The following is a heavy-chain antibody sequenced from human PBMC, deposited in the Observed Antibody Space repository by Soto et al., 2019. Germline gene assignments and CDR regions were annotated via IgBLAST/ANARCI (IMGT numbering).Heavy chain of an antibody. D-gene: IGHD6-13*01. CDR1: GFSLSTSGVG. Sequence: QITLKESGPTLVKPTQTLTLTCTFSGFSLSTSGVGVGWIRQPPGKALEWLALIYWDDDKRYSPSLKSRLTNTKNTYKNQVVLTMTNMDPVDTATYYCARVDSSSWYRYYYYYYGMDVWGQGTTVTVSS. CDR3: ARVDSSSWYRYYYYYYGMDV. V-gene: IGHV2-5*02. CDR2: IYWDDDK. J-gene: IGHJ6*02.